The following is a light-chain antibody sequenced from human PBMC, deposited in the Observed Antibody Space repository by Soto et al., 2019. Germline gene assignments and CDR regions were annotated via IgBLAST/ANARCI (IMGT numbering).Light chain of an antibody. V-gene: IGKV3-20*01. Sequence: IVMTQSRANLSVSPWEGVTLSCRASQTVPSRIAWYQQKPGQAPSLLIYGASTRATGVPDRFSGSGSGTDFTLTISRLEPEDFAVYYCQQYGSSPRATFGQGTKVDIK. CDR1: QTVPSR. J-gene: IGKJ1*01. CDR3: QQYGSSPRAT. CDR2: GAS.